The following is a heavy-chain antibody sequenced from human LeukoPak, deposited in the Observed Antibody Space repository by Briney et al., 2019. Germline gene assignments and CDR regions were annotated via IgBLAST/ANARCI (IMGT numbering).Heavy chain of an antibody. J-gene: IGHJ3*02. CDR3: ARGSKQWLGGSDAFDI. Sequence: PSETLSLTCTVSGGSISSGGYYWSWIRQPPGKGLEWIGCIYHSGSTYYNPSLKSRVTISVDRSKNQFSLKLSSVTAADTAVYYCARGSKQWLGGSDAFDIWGQGTMVTVSS. D-gene: IGHD6-19*01. V-gene: IGHV4-30-2*01. CDR2: IYHSGST. CDR1: GGSISSGGYY.